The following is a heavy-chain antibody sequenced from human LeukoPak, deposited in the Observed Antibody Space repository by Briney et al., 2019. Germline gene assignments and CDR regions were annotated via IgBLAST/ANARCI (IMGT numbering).Heavy chain of an antibody. Sequence: SETLSLTCAVYGGSLSGYYWSWIRQPPGKGLEWIGEINHSGSTNYNPSLKSRVTISVDTSKNQFSLKLSSVTAADTAVYYCAREIVPAAPYYYYYYMDVWGKGTTVTISS. CDR2: INHSGST. CDR1: GGSLSGYY. CDR3: AREIVPAAPYYYYYYMDV. D-gene: IGHD2-2*01. J-gene: IGHJ6*03. V-gene: IGHV4-34*01.